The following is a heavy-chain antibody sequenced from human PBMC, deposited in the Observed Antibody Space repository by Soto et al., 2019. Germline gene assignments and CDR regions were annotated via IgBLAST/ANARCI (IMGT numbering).Heavy chain of an antibody. J-gene: IGHJ4*02. CDR2: IYSGGST. CDR3: ARALKYDYYFDY. V-gene: IGHV3-53*01. CDR1: GFTVSSNY. D-gene: IGHD2-21*02. Sequence: GSLRLSCAASGFTVSSNYMSWVRQAPGKGLEWVSVIYSGGSTYYADSVKGRFTISRDNSKNTLYLQMNSLRAEDTAVYYCARALKYDYYFDYWGQGTLVTVSS.